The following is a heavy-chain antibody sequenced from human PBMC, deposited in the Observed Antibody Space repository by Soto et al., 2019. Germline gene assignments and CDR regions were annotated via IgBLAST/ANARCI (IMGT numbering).Heavy chain of an antibody. V-gene: IGHV1-2*04. CDR2: INPNSGGT. D-gene: IGHD2-15*01. CDR3: ARDLVVAVNSSYYYYGMDV. J-gene: IGHJ6*02. Sequence: ASVKVSCKASGYTFTGYYMHWVLQAPGQGLEWMGWINPNSGGTNYAQKFQGWVTMTRDTSISTAYMELSRLRSDDTAVYYCARDLVVAVNSSYYYYGMDVWGQGTTVTVSS. CDR1: GYTFTGYY.